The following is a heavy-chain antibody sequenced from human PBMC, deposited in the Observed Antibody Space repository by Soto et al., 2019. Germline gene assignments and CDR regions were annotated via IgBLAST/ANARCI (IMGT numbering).Heavy chain of an antibody. V-gene: IGHV1-69*06. Sequence: VRQAPGQGLEWMGGIIPIFGTANYAQKFQGRVTITADKSTSTAYMELSSLRSEDTAVYYCASYCSGGSCPYAEYFQHWGQGTLVTVSS. J-gene: IGHJ1*01. CDR2: IIPIFGTA. CDR3: ASYCSGGSCPYAEYFQH. D-gene: IGHD2-15*01.